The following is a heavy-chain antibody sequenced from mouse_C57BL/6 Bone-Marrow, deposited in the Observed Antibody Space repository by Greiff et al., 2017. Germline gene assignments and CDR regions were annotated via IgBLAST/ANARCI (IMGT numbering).Heavy chain of an antibody. Sequence: EVKLVESGGDLVKPGGSLKLSCAASGFTFSSYGMSWVRQTPDQRLEWVATISSGGSYTYYPDSVKGRFTISRDNAKNTLYLQMSSLKSEYTAMYYCASRRCYFDYWGQGTTLTVSS. CDR1: GFTFSSYG. J-gene: IGHJ2*01. V-gene: IGHV5-6*02. CDR3: ASRRCYFDY. CDR2: ISSGGSYT.